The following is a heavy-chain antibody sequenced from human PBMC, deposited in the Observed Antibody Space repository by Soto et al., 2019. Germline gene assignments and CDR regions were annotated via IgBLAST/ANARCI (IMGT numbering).Heavy chain of an antibody. CDR1: GGTFSSYA. CDR3: ARGRGRDSRGFGVGDY. J-gene: IGHJ4*02. V-gene: IGHV1-69*01. Sequence: QVQLVQSGAEVKKPGSSVKVSCKASGGTFSSYAISWVRQAPGQGLEWMGGIIPIAGTPSYAQKFQGRVTITADESPSPAYMGLGRLRSDGTAVYFCARGRGRDSRGFGVGDYWGQGTLVTVSS. D-gene: IGHD3-22*01. CDR2: IIPIAGTP.